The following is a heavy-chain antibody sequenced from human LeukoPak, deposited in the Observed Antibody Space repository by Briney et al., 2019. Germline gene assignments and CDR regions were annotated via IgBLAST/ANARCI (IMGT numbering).Heavy chain of an antibody. CDR1: GFTFSSFE. V-gene: IGHV3-48*03. Sequence: GGSLRLSCAASGFTFSSFEMNWVSQAPGKGLEWVSYISSSGTTIYYADSVKGRFTISRDNAKNSLYLQMNSLRAEDTAVYFCARASIVGAFYFDYWGQGALVTVSS. D-gene: IGHD1-26*01. CDR2: ISSSGTTI. CDR3: ARASIVGAFYFDY. J-gene: IGHJ4*02.